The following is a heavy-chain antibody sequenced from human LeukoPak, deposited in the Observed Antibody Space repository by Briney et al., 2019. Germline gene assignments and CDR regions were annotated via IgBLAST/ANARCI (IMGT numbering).Heavy chain of an antibody. D-gene: IGHD2-15*01. Sequence: GGSLRLFCASSGFTFSFYWMHWVRQAPGKGLVWVSRINNDGSSTSYAGSVKGRFTISRDNAKNTLYLQMNNLRAEDTAVYYCARDNEYCAGGTCRLDNSGQGALVTVSS. CDR2: INNDGSST. CDR3: ARDNEYCAGGTCRLDN. V-gene: IGHV3-74*01. CDR1: GFTFSFYW. J-gene: IGHJ4*02.